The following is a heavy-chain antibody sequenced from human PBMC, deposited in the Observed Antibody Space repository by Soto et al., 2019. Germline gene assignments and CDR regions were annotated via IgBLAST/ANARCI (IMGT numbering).Heavy chain of an antibody. CDR3: ARVAGSTSSWYSPGAFDI. CDR1: GDSVSSNRAA. D-gene: IGHD6-13*01. Sequence: SQTLSLTCAISGDSVSSNRAAWNWIRQSPSRGLEWLGRTYYRSKWHNDYAVSVKSRITINPDTSKNQFSLQLNSVTPEDTAVYYCARVAGSTSSWYSPGAFDICGQGSMVTVSS. CDR2: TYYRSKWHN. V-gene: IGHV6-1*01. J-gene: IGHJ3*02.